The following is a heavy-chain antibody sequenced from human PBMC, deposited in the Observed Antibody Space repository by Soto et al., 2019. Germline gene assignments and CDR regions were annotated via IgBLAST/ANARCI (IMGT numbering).Heavy chain of an antibody. J-gene: IGHJ5*02. CDR3: ARTPVNNGWFEP. V-gene: IGHV4-30-2*01. CDR2: IYHSGST. CDR1: CGSISSGGYS. Sequence: TLSLTCAVSCGSISSGGYSWSWILQPPGKGLEWIGYIYHSGSTYYNPSLKSRVTISVDRSKNQFSLKLSSVTAADTAVYYPARTPVNNGWFEPWGQGTLVSVS. D-gene: IGHD4-17*01.